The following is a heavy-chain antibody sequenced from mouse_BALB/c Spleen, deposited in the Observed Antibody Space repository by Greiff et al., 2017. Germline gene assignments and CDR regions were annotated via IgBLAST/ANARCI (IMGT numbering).Heavy chain of an antibody. D-gene: IGHD2-14*01. J-gene: IGHJ4*01. CDR2: ISSGGSYT. CDR3: ARHPNRGAMDY. CDR1: GFTFSSYA. Sequence: EVMLVESGGGLVKPGGSLKLSCAASGFTFSSYAMSWVRQTPEKRLEWVATISSGGSYTYYPDSVKGRFTISRDNAKNTLYLQMSSLRSEDTAMYYCARHPNRGAMDYWGQGTSVTVSS. V-gene: IGHV5-9-3*01.